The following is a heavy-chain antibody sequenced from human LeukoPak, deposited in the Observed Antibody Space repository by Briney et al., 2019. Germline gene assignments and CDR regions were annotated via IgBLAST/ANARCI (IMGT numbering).Heavy chain of an antibody. CDR3: AKRGTVHVVDTAMAGGLSFDY. CDR1: GFTFSSYG. Sequence: PGGSLRLSCAASGFTFSSYGMHWVRQAPGKGLEWVAFIRYDGSNKYYADSVKGRFTISRDNSKNTLYLQMNSLRAEDTAVCYCAKRGTVHVVDTAMAGGLSFDYWGQGTLVTVSS. D-gene: IGHD5-18*01. J-gene: IGHJ4*02. CDR2: IRYDGSNK. V-gene: IGHV3-30*02.